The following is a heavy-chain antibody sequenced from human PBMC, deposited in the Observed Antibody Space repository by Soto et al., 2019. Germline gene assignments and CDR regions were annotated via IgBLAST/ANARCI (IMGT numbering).Heavy chain of an antibody. CDR1: GYTFTNYG. J-gene: IGHJ3*01. Sequence: QVLLVQSGVEVKKPGASMKVSCKASGYTFTNYGISWVRQAPGQGLEWMGWISGYFGNTEYAQKFQGRVTMTRDTSTTTAYMELRSLTSDDTAVYYCAREVYDFCGQGTMVTVSS. CDR3: AREVYDF. CDR2: ISGYFGNT. V-gene: IGHV1-18*01.